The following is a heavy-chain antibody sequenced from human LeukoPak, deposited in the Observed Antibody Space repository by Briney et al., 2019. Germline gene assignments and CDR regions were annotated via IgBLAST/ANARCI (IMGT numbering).Heavy chain of an antibody. D-gene: IGHD2-2*01. Sequence: TASETLSLTCTVSGSSISNYYWSWIPQPPGKGLEWIGYIYYSGSTNYNPSLKSRVTISVDTSKNQFSLKLSSVTAADTAVYYCARDCSSTSCKAPFDYWGQGTLVTVSS. V-gene: IGHV4-59*01. CDR2: IYYSGST. J-gene: IGHJ4*02. CDR1: GSSISNYY. CDR3: ARDCSSTSCKAPFDY.